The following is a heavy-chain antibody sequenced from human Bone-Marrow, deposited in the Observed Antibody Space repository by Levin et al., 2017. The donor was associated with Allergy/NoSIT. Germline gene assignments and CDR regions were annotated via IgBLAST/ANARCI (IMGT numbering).Heavy chain of an antibody. CDR1: GFTFRNSA. D-gene: IGHD3-22*01. J-gene: IGHJ6*03. CDR3: AKSYDSRDYYYYLDV. V-gene: IGHV3-30*18. CDR2: ISDDGESK. Sequence: PGESLKISCAASGFTFRNSAIHWVRLAPGKGLEWVAVISDDGESKHYGDSVEGRFTISRDNSKNTLYLQVNSLRAEDTALYFCAKSYDSRDYYYYLDVWGKGTTVTVSS.